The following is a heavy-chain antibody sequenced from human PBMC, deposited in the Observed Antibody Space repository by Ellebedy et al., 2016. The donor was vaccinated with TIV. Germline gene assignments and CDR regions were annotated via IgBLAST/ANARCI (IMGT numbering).Heavy chain of an antibody. CDR2: ISYDGNNK. Sequence: GGSLKISCAASGFTFSHHAFYWVRQAPGKGLEWVTIISYDGNNKFYLDSVEGRFSISRDDSKNTLYLQMNSLRPEDTAVYYCSREGLEAGMDLWGQGTTVIVSS. V-gene: IGHV3-30*04. CDR1: GFTFSHHA. CDR3: SREGLEAGMDL. J-gene: IGHJ6*02.